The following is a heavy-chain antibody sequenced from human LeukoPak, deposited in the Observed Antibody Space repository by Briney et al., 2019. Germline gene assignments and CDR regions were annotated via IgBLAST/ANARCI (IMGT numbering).Heavy chain of an antibody. Sequence: GGSLRLSCAASGFTVSSSYMSWVRQAPGKGLEWVSIISSAGTTYYADSVKGRFTISRDNSKNTVYLQVNSLRDEDTAVYYCAKLPEAANTYNFDYWGQGTMVTVSS. V-gene: IGHV3-66*01. CDR3: AKLPEAANTYNFDY. CDR2: ISSAGTT. D-gene: IGHD6-13*01. J-gene: IGHJ4*02. CDR1: GFTVSSSY.